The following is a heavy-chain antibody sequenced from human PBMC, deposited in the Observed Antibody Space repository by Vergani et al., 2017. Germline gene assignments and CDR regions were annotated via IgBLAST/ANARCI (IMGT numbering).Heavy chain of an antibody. J-gene: IGHJ4*02. Sequence: QVHLVESGGGVVQPGRSLTLSCVASGFSFRGHGMHWVRQAPGKGLERVAMRSYDGDRRDYGDFAKGRFAISRGSSKTVYLQMNSLRVEDTAMYFRAKDFSYSTAWPHFDSRGQGTLVTVSS. V-gene: IGHV3-30*18. CDR3: AKDFSYSTAWPHFDS. D-gene: IGHD4-11*01. CDR2: RSYDGDRR. CDR1: GFSFRGHG.